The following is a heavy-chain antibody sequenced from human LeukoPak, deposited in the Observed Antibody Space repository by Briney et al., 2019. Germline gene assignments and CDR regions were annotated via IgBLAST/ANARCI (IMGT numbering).Heavy chain of an antibody. J-gene: IGHJ5*02. CDR2: IYHSGST. Sequence: SETLSLTCAVYGGSFSGYYWGWIRQPPGKGLEWIGSIYHSGSTYYNPSLKSRVTISVDTSKNQFSLKLSSVTAADTAVYYCARGFYGSGSPPQFDPWGQGTLVTVSS. CDR1: GGSFSGYY. D-gene: IGHD3-10*01. V-gene: IGHV4-38-2*01. CDR3: ARGFYGSGSPPQFDP.